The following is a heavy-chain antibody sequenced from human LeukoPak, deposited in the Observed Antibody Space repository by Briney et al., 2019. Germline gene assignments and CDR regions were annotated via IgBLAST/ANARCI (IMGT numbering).Heavy chain of an antibody. CDR2: ISGSGGST. Sequence: PGGSLRLSCAASGFTFSSYAMSWVRQAPGKGLEWVSAISGSGGSTYHADSVKGRFTISRDNSKNTLYLQMNSLRAEDTAVYYCAKGPSGYYGMDVWGQGTTVTVSS. CDR3: AKGPSGYYGMDV. CDR1: GFTFSSYA. V-gene: IGHV3-23*01. J-gene: IGHJ6*02. D-gene: IGHD6-25*01.